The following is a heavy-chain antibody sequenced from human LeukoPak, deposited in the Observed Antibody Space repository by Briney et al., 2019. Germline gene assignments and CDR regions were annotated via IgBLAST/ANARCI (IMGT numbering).Heavy chain of an antibody. J-gene: IGHJ4*02. V-gene: IGHV3-11*04. CDR1: GFTFSNSY. CDR2: ISRSGSTI. CDR3: AREGIAVAGTGFFDY. D-gene: IGHD6-19*01. Sequence: GGSLRLSCAASGFTFSNSYMTWIRQAPGKGLEWVSHISRSGSTINYADSVKGRFTISRDNAKNSLYLEMNSLRAEDTAVYYCAREGIAVAGTGFFDYWGQGTLVTVSS.